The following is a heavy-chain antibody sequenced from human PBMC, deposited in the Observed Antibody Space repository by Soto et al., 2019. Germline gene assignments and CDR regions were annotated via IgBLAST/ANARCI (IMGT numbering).Heavy chain of an antibody. V-gene: IGHV3-66*01. CDR1: GFTVSSKY. CDR3: ARDDVLCDGGRCYGIPLGV. CDR2: IQSGGTT. J-gene: IGHJ6*04. Sequence: EVQLVESGGGLVQPGGSLRLSCAASGFTVSSKYMTWVRQAPGKGLEWVSLIQSGGTTYYADSVKDRFTISRDTSENTLHLQMDSLRVEDTAVYYCARDDVLCDGGRCYGIPLGVWGKGTTVTVSS. D-gene: IGHD2-15*01.